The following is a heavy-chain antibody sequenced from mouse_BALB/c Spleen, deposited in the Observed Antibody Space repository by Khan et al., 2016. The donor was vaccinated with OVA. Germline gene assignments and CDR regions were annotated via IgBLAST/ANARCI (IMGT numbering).Heavy chain of an antibody. V-gene: IGHV1-4*01. J-gene: IGHJ3*01. CDR3: VREGAYYRADGWFAY. CDR2: INPSNDYT. Sequence: QVQLQQSGAELARPGASLKMSCKASGYTFTSYTIHWLRQRPGRTLEWIGHINPSNDYTNYNQNFKDKATLIVDKSSSTAYMQLSSLTSEDSAVYYCVREGAYYRADGWFAYWGQGTLVTVSA. CDR1: GYTFTSYT. D-gene: IGHD2-14*01.